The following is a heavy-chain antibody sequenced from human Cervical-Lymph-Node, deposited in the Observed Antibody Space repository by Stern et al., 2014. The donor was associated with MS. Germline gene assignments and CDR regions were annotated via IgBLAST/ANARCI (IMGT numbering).Heavy chain of an antibody. V-gene: IGHV3-43D*03. D-gene: IGHD2-2*01. CDR1: GFTFDDYA. CDR3: AKEYQLLSYYGMDV. J-gene: IGHJ6*02. Sequence: VQLVESGGVVVQPGGSLRLSCAASGFTFDDYAMHWVRQAPGKGLEWVSLISWDGGSTYYADSVKGRFTISRDNSKNSLYLQMNSLRAEDTALYYCAKEYQLLSYYGMDVWGQGTTVTVSS. CDR2: ISWDGGST.